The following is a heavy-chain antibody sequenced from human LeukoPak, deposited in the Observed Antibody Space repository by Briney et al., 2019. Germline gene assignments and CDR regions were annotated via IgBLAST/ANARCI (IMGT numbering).Heavy chain of an antibody. D-gene: IGHD6-13*01. V-gene: IGHV3-48*01. Sequence: PGGSLRLSCAASGFTFSSYSMNWVRQAPGKGLEWVSYISSSSSTIYYADSVKGRFTISRDNAKNSLYLQMNSLRAEDTAVYYCASTSAAAGTFGPWGQGTLVTVSS. J-gene: IGHJ5*02. CDR2: ISSSSSTI. CDR1: GFTFSSYS. CDR3: ASTSAAAGTFGP.